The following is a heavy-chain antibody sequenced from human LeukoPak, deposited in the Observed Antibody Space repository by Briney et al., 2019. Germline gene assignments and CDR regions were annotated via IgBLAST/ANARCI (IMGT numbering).Heavy chain of an antibody. CDR2: ISYDGSNK. CDR3: AKGRGGGDCYLDY. CDR1: GFSLSGYW. Sequence: PGGSLRLSCVASGFSLSGYWMYWVRQAPGKGLEWVAVISYDGSNKYYADSVKGRFTISRDNSKNTLYLQMNSLRAEDTAVYYCAKGRGGGDCYLDYWGQGTLVTVSS. D-gene: IGHD2-21*02. J-gene: IGHJ4*02. V-gene: IGHV3-30*18.